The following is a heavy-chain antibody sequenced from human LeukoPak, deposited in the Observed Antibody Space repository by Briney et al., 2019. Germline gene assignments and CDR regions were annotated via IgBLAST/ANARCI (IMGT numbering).Heavy chain of an antibody. D-gene: IGHD6-19*01. CDR1: GFTFSSYG. J-gene: IGHJ5*02. V-gene: IGHV3-33*01. CDR2: IWNDGTNK. Sequence: PGGSLRLSCAASGFTFSSYGMHWVRQAPGEGLEWVAVIWNDGTNKYYADSVKGRFTISRDNSKNTLYLQMNSLRAEDTAVYYCARDSLGSSSGWFDPWGQGTLVTVSS. CDR3: ARDSLGSSSGWFDP.